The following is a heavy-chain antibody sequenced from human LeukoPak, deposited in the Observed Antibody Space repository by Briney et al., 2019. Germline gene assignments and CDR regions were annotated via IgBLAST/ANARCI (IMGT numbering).Heavy chain of an antibody. CDR2: MSPNSGDT. V-gene: IGHV1-8*01. CDR1: GYTFTSYD. J-gene: IGHJ4*02. CDR3: ARGPPNWGYDY. D-gene: IGHD7-27*01. Sequence: ASVKVSCRASGYTFTSYDINWVRQATGQRPEWMGWMSPNSGDTGYAQKFQDRVTMTRNTSISTAYMELSSLRSDDTAVYYCARGPPNWGYDYWGPGTLVTVSS.